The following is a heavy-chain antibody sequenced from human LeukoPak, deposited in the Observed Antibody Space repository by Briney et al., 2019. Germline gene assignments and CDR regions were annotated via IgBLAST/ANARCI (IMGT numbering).Heavy chain of an antibody. CDR1: GNSFGDYY. CDR3: TRDTGTTGEVKFDP. D-gene: IGHD4-17*01. V-gene: IGHV4-4*07. CDR2: IYTSGST. J-gene: IGHJ5*02. Sequence: SETLSLSCTVSGNSFGDYYWSWIRQPAGKGLEWIGRIYTSGSTTYNPSLKSRVTMSVDTSKSQFSLNLMSVTAADTAVYYCTRDTGTTGEVKFDPWGQGTLVTVSS.